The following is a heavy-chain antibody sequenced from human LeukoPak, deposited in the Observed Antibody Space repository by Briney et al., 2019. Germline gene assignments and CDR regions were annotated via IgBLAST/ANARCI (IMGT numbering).Heavy chain of an antibody. J-gene: IGHJ4*02. CDR1: GFTSSSYA. V-gene: IGHV3-30*04. CDR2: ISYDGSNK. Sequence: GGSLRLSCAASGFTSSSYAMHWVRQAPGKGLEWVAVISYDGSNKYYADSVKGRFTISRDNSKNTLYLQMNSLRAEDTAVYYCARGGDIVVVPAAIVLDYWGQGTLVTVSS. D-gene: IGHD2-2*01. CDR3: ARGGDIVVVPAAIVLDY.